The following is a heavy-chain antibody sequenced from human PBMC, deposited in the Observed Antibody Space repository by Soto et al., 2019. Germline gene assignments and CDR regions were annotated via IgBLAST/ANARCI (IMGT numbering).Heavy chain of an antibody. V-gene: IGHV4-61*01. CDR2: IYYSGST. CDR3: ARYYYGMDV. CDR1: GGSVSSGSYY. J-gene: IGHJ6*02. Sequence: QVQLQESGPGLVKPSETLSLTCTVSGGSVSSGSYYWSWIRQPPGKGLEWIGYIYYSGSTNYNPSLKSRVTISVDTSKNQFSLKLSSVTAAYTAVYYCARYYYGMDVWGQGTTVTVSS.